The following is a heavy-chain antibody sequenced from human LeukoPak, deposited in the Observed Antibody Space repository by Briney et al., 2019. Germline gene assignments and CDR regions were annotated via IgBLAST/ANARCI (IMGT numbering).Heavy chain of an antibody. CDR1: GFTFDDYG. D-gene: IGHD5-18*01. CDR3: ARDLSGVTGYTYGRGIDY. V-gene: IGHV3-20*04. J-gene: IGHJ4*02. CDR2: INWNGGST. Sequence: GGSLRLSCAASGFTFDDYGMSWVRQAPGKGLEWVSGINWNGGSTGYADSVKGRFTISRDNAKTSLYLQMNSLRAEDTAVYYCARDLSGVTGYTYGRGIDYWGQGTLVAVSS.